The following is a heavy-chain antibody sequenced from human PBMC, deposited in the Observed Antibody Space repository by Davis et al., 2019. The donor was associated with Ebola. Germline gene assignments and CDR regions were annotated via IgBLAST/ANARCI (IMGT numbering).Heavy chain of an antibody. V-gene: IGHV1-69*13. D-gene: IGHD5-12*01. Sequence: SVKVSCKASGGTLSRYVITWVRQAPGQGLEWMGGIIPIFGTANYAQKFQGRVTITADESTSTAYMELSSLRSEDTAVYYCASGLGYSGYEPFDNWGQGTLVTVSS. CDR1: GGTLSRYV. CDR2: IIPIFGTA. CDR3: ASGLGYSGYEPFDN. J-gene: IGHJ4*02.